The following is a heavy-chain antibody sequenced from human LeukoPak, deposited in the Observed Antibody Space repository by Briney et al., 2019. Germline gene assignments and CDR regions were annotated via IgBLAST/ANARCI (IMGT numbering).Heavy chain of an antibody. D-gene: IGHD3-9*01. V-gene: IGHV3-7*03. Sequence: PGGSLRLSCAASGFTFSSYEMNWVRQAPGKGLEWVANIKQDGSEKYYVDSVKGRFTISRDNAKNSLYLQMNSLRAEDTAVYYCARDHMYYDILTGYYGGYFDYWGQGTLVTVSS. CDR2: IKQDGSEK. CDR3: ARDHMYYDILTGYYGGYFDY. CDR1: GFTFSSYE. J-gene: IGHJ4*02.